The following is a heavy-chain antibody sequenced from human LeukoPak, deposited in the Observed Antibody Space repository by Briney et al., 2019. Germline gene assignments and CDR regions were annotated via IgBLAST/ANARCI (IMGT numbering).Heavy chain of an antibody. V-gene: IGHV3-21*01. CDR1: GFTFSSYS. D-gene: IGHD6-6*01. CDR2: ISSSSSYI. J-gene: IGHJ6*03. CDR3: ASLAARSFLYYYYTDV. Sequence: GGSLRLSCAASGFTFSSYSMNWVRQAPGKGLEWVSSISSSSSYIYYADSVKGRFTISRDNAKNSLYLQMNSLRAEDTAVYYCASLAARSFLYYYYTDVWGKGTTVTVSS.